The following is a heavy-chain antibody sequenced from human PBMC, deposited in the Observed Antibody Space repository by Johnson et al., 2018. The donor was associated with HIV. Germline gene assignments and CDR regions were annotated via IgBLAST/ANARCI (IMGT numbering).Heavy chain of an antibody. CDR3: ASILVVAAQEADAFDI. V-gene: IGHV3-30-3*01. Sequence: QVQVVESGGGVVQPGRSLRLSCAASGFTFSSYAMHWVRQAPGKGLEWVAVISYDGSNKYYADSVKGRFTISRDNSKNTLYLQMNSLRAEDTAVYYCASILVVAAQEADAFDI. J-gene: IGHJ3*02. CDR2: ISYDGSNK. D-gene: IGHD2-15*01. CDR1: GFTFSSYA.